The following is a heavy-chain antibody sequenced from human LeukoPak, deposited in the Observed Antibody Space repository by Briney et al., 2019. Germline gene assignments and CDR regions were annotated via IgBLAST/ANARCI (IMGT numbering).Heavy chain of an antibody. CDR2: IIPIFGTA. J-gene: IGHJ6*02. CDR3: ARGEVTGTTFDYYYYGMDV. D-gene: IGHD1-7*01. CDR1: GGXFSSYA. V-gene: IGHV1-69*06. Sequence: SVKVSCKASGGXFSSYAMSWVRQAPGQGLEWMGGIIPIFGTANYAQKFQGRVTITADKSTSTAYMELSSLRSEDTAVYYCARGEVTGTTFDYYYYGMDVWGQGTTVTVSS.